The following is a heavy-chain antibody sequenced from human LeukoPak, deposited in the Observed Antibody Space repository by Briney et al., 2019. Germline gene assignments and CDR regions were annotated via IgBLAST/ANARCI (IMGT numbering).Heavy chain of an antibody. CDR1: GFTFSNFG. Sequence: GGSLRLSCAASGFTFSNFGMSWVRQAPGKGLEWVSSFSGSGVTTYYADSVKGRFTISRDNSKNTLYLQMNSLRAEDTAVYYCAKDRGIGSDYYYYGMDVWGQGTTVTVSS. CDR2: FSGSGVTT. V-gene: IGHV3-23*01. J-gene: IGHJ6*02. CDR3: AKDRGIGSDYYYYGMDV. D-gene: IGHD1-26*01.